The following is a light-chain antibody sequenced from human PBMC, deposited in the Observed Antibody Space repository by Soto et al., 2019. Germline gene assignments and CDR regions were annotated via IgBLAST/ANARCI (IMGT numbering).Light chain of an antibody. Sequence: EIGLTQSPGTLSLSPGERATLSCRASQSVSSSSLAWYQQQPGQAPRLLIYGASNRPTGIPARFSGSGSGTDFTLTISRLEPEDFAVYYCQQYGSSPYTFGQGTKLEIK. V-gene: IGKV3-20*01. J-gene: IGKJ2*01. CDR2: GAS. CDR1: QSVSSSS. CDR3: QQYGSSPYT.